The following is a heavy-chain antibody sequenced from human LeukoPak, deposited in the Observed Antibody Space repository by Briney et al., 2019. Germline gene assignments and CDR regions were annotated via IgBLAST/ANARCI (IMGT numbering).Heavy chain of an antibody. CDR2: MYHSGST. V-gene: IGHV4-34*01. CDR3: ARGRTWIQLWLNYFDY. CDR1: GFTFSSYS. J-gene: IGHJ4*02. Sequence: NPGGSLRLSCAASGFTFSSYSMNWVRQAPGKGLEWIGSMYHSGSTYYNPSLKSRVTISVDTSKNQFSLKLSSVTAADTAVYYCARGRTWIQLWLNYFDYWGQGTLVTVSS. D-gene: IGHD5-18*01.